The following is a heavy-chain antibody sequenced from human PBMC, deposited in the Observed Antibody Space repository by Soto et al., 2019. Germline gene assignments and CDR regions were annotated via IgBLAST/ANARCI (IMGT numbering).Heavy chain of an antibody. J-gene: IGHJ4*02. D-gene: IGHD7-27*01. CDR3: ASKKKNWGLGY. V-gene: IGHV4-30-4*01. CDR2: IYYSGST. Sequence: SETLSLTCTVSGGSISSGDYYWSWIRQPPGKCLEWIGYIYYSGSTYYNPSLKSRVTISVDTSKNQFSLKLSSVTAADTAVYYCASKKKNWGLGYWGQGTLVTVYS. CDR1: GGSISSGDYY.